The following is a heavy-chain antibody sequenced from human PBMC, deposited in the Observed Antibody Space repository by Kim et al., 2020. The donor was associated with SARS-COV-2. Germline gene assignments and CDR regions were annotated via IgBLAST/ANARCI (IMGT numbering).Heavy chain of an antibody. D-gene: IGHD3-22*01. Sequence: GGSLRLSCAASGFTFSSYWMSWVRQAPGKGLEWVANIKQDGSEKYYVDSVKGRFTISRDNAKNSLYLQMNSLRAEDTAVYYCAREGITMIVTMDVWGQGTTVTVSS. CDR1: GFTFSSYW. V-gene: IGHV3-7*01. CDR2: IKQDGSEK. J-gene: IGHJ6*02. CDR3: AREGITMIVTMDV.